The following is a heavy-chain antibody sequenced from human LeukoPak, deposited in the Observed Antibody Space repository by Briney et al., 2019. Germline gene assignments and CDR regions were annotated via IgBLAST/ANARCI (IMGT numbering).Heavy chain of an antibody. J-gene: IGHJ2*01. CDR1: GDSVSSNSAA. CDR2: TYYRSKWYN. CDR3: ARGKWELLSHYWCFDL. Sequence: SRTLSLTCAISGDSVSSNSAAWNWLRQSPSRGLEWLGRTYYRSKWYNDYAVSVKSRITINPDTSKNQFSLQLNSVTPEDTAVYYCARGKWELLSHYWCFDLWGRGTLVTVSS. V-gene: IGHV6-1*01. D-gene: IGHD1-26*01.